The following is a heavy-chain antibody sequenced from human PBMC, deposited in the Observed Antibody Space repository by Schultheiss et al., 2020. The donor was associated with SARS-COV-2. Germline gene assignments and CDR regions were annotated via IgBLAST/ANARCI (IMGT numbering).Heavy chain of an antibody. Sequence: SETLSLTCTVSGGSISSYYWSWIRQLPGKGLEWIGSIYYSGSTNYNPSLKSRVTISVDTSKNQFSLKLSSVTAADTAVYYCVAGRALYYGMDVWGQGTTVTVAS. D-gene: IGHD6-19*01. CDR2: IYYSGST. CDR3: VAGRALYYGMDV. CDR1: GGSISSYY. J-gene: IGHJ6*02. V-gene: IGHV4-59*01.